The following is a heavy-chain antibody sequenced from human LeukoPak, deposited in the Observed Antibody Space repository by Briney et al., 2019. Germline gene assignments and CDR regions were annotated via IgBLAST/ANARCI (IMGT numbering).Heavy chain of an antibody. CDR1: GGSISSYY. V-gene: IGHV4-59*01. Sequence: SETLSLTCTVSGGSISSYYWSWIRQPPGKGLEWIGYVYYSGSTNYNPSLKSRVTISVDTSNNQFSLKLSSVTAADTAVYYCARAGSGYYPFDDWGQGTLVTVSS. CDR2: VYYSGST. CDR3: ARAGSGYYPFDD. J-gene: IGHJ4*02. D-gene: IGHD3-22*01.